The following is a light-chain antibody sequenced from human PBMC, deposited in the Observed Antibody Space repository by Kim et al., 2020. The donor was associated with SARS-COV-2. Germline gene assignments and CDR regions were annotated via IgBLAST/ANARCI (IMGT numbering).Light chain of an antibody. Sequence: DIQMTQSPSSLSASIGDSLTITCQASHDIRNCLNWYQQKPGKAPNLLISDASNVETGVPSRFSGSGSGTEFTLTVHSLQPEDIGTYYCQQYENLPLTFGGGTKVDIK. CDR2: DAS. J-gene: IGKJ4*01. CDR3: QQYENLPLT. CDR1: HDIRNC. V-gene: IGKV1-33*01.